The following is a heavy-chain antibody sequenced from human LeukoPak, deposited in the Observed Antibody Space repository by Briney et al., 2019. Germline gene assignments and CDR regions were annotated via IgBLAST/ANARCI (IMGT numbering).Heavy chain of an antibody. Sequence: GGSLRLSCVVSGFTFNRCWMNWVRQAPGKGLEWVAHINPDGRDTYYVDSVKGRFTISRDNAQNSMQLQMNSLRVEDTAVYYCTSWGDTTAEYFQRWGQGTLVTVSS. CDR3: TSWGDTTAEYFQR. D-gene: IGHD2-21*02. CDR2: INPDGRDT. V-gene: IGHV3-7*01. CDR1: GFTFNRCW. J-gene: IGHJ1*01.